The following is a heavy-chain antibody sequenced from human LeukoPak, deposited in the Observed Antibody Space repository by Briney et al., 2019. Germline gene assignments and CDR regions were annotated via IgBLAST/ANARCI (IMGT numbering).Heavy chain of an antibody. CDR2: IYYSGST. CDR1: GGSISSYY. J-gene: IGHJ4*02. CDR3: ASRTGFGEFDY. Sequence: SETLSLTCTVSGGSISSYYWSWIRQLPGKGLEWIGYIYYSGSTNYNPSLKSRVTISVDTSKNQFSLKLSSVTAADTAVYYCASRTGFGEFDYWGQGTLVTVSS. D-gene: IGHD3-10*01. V-gene: IGHV4-59*01.